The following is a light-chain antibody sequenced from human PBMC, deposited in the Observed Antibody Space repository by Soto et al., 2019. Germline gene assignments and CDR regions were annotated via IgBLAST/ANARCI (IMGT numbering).Light chain of an antibody. CDR2: GAS. J-gene: IGKJ1*01. V-gene: IGKV3-20*01. CDR1: QSVSSTY. CDR3: QQYGSSPRT. Sequence: EIVLTQSPGTLSLSPGERATLSCRASQSVSSTYLAWYQQKPGQAPRLLIYGASSRETGIPDTFSGSGSGTDFTLTISRLEPGDFAVYYCQQYGSSPRTFGQGTKVEIK.